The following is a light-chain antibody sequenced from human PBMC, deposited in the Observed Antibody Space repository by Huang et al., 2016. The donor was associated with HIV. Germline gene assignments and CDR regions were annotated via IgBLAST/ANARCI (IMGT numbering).Light chain of an antibody. J-gene: IGKJ1*01. CDR2: KTS. CDR3: QQYSSYSGT. V-gene: IGKV1-5*03. CDR1: QSISTW. Sequence: DIQMTQSPSTLSASVGDRVTRTCRASQSISTWLAWYQQKPGKPPKLLVYKTSTLARGVPSRFSGSGSGTEFTLTISSLQPDDFATYYCQQYSSYSGTFGQGTKVEIK.